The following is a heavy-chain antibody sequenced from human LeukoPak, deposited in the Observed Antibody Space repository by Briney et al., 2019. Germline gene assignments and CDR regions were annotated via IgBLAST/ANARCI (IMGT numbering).Heavy chain of an antibody. Sequence: KPSETLSLTCTVSGVSISSYYWSWIRQAAGKGLEWIGRINTSGNTNYNPSLKSRVSLSVDTSKNQFSLKLSSVTAADTAVYYCARIYCDGGGGYWFDPWGQGTLVTVSS. CDR2: INTSGNT. D-gene: IGHD2-8*02. V-gene: IGHV4-4*07. CDR3: ARIYCDGGGGYWFDP. J-gene: IGHJ5*02. CDR1: GVSISSYY.